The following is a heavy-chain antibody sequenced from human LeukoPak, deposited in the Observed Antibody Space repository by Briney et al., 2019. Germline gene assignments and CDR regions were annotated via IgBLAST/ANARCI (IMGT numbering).Heavy chain of an antibody. D-gene: IGHD4/OR15-4a*01. Sequence: SGGSLRLSCAASGFTFSSYWMSWVRQAPGKGLEWVSFIYSDNTHYSDSVKGRFTISRDNSKNTLYLQMNSLRAEDTVVYYCARRAGAYSHPYDYWGQGTLVTVSS. CDR2: IYSDNT. V-gene: IGHV3-53*01. CDR3: ARRAGAYSHPYDY. CDR1: GFTFSSYW. J-gene: IGHJ4*02.